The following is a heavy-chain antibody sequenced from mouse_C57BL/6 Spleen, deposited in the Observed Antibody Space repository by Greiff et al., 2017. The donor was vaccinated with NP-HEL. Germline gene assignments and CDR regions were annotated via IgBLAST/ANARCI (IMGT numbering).Heavy chain of an antibody. Sequence: QVQLQQSGAELVKPGASVKMSCKASGYTFTSYWITWVKQRPGQGLEWIGDIYPGSGSTNYNEKFKSKATLTVDTSSSTAYMQLSSLTSEDSAVYYCARSPITTVVATDAMDYWGQGTSVTVSS. J-gene: IGHJ4*01. CDR1: GYTFTSYW. CDR3: ARSPITTVVATDAMDY. V-gene: IGHV1-55*01. CDR2: IYPGSGST. D-gene: IGHD1-1*01.